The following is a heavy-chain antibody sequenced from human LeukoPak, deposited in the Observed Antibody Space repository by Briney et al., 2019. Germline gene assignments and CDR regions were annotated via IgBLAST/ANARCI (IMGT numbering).Heavy chain of an antibody. CDR1: GFTFSNAW. CDR2: IKSKTDGGTT. J-gene: IGHJ4*02. Sequence: GGSLRLSCAASGFTFSNAWMSWVRQAPGKGLEWVGRIKSKTDGGTTDYAAPVKGRFTISRDDSKNTLYLQMNSLKTEDTAVYYCTTDPGRSGSGSYNLIDYWGQGTLVTVSS. V-gene: IGHV3-15*01. D-gene: IGHD3-10*01. CDR3: TTDPGRSGSGSYNLIDY.